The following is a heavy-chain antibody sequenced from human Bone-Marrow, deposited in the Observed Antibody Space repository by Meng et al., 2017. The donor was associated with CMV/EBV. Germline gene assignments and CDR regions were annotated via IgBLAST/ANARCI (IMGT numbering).Heavy chain of an antibody. J-gene: IGHJ4*02. V-gene: IGHV1-2*02. Sequence: ASVKVSCKASGYTFTGYYMHWVRQAPGQGLEWMGWINPNSGGTNYAQKFQGRVTITSNTSISTAYMELSSLRSEDTAVYYCARGVRRSTSFDYWGQGTLVTVSS. D-gene: IGHD2-2*01. CDR2: INPNSGGT. CDR3: ARGVRRSTSFDY. CDR1: GYTFTGYY.